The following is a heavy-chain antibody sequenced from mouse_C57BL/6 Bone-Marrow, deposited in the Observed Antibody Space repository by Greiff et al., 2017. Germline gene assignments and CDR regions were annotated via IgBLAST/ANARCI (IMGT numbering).Heavy chain of an antibody. V-gene: IGHV5-17*01. CDR3: ARPHYGSSYYFDY. CDR2: ISSGSSTS. D-gene: IGHD1-1*01. J-gene: IGHJ2*01. Sequence: EVQLVESGAGLVKPGGSLKISCAASGFTFSDYGMHWVRQAPEKGLEWVAYISSGSSTSYYADTLKGRFTITRDTAKNTLFLQMTSLTSEDTAMYYCARPHYGSSYYFDYWGQGTTLTVSS. CDR1: GFTFSDYG.